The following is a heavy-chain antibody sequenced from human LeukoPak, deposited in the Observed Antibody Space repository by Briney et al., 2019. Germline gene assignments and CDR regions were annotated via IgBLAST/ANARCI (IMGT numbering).Heavy chain of an antibody. CDR2: ISYDGSNK. CDR3: ARAGDAFDI. CDR1: GFTFSSYA. Sequence: GGSLRLSCAASGFTFSSYAMHWVRQAPGKGLEWVAVISYDGSNKYYADSVKGRFTISRDNSKNTLYLQMNSLRAKDTAVYYCARAGDAFDIWGQGTMVTVSS. J-gene: IGHJ3*02. V-gene: IGHV3-30-3*01.